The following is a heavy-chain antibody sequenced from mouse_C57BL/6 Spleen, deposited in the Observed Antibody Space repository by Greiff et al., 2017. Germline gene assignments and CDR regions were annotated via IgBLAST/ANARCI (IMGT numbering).Heavy chain of an antibody. J-gene: IGHJ1*03. CDR3: ARADYGSSPYWYFDV. V-gene: IGHV1-53*01. Sequence: QVQLQQPGTELVKPGASVKLSCKASGYTFTSYWMHWVKQRPGQGLEWIGNINPSNGGTNYNEKFKSKATLTVDKSSSTAYMQRSSLTSEDSAVYYGARADYGSSPYWYFDVWGTGTTVTVSS. CDR1: GYTFTSYW. CDR2: INPSNGGT. D-gene: IGHD1-1*01.